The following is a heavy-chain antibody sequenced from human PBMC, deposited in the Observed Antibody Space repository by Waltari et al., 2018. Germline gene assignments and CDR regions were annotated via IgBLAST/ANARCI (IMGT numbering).Heavy chain of an antibody. V-gene: IGHV3-23*04. CDR1: GFTFSSYA. J-gene: IGHJ4*02. CDR2: IRGRGGST. CDR3: AKEAYSYGYSSPLDY. D-gene: IGHD5-18*01. Sequence: EVQLVESGGGLVQPGGSLRLSCAASGFTFSSYAMSWVRQAPGKGLEWGSAIRGRGGSTYYADAVKGRCTISRDNSKNTLYLQMNSLRAEDTAVYYCAKEAYSYGYSSPLDYWGQGTLVTVSS.